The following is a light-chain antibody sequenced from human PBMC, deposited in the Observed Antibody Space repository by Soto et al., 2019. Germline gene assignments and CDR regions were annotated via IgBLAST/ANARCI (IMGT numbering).Light chain of an antibody. J-gene: IGKJ4*01. Sequence: IVMTQSPDSLAVSLGERATINCKSSQSVLYSSNNKNYLAWYQQKPGQPPTLLIYWASTRESGVPDRFSGSGSGTDFTLTISSLQAEDVAVYYCQQYYSTPLTFGGGTKVEIK. CDR2: WAS. CDR1: QSVLYSSNNKNY. CDR3: QQYYSTPLT. V-gene: IGKV4-1*01.